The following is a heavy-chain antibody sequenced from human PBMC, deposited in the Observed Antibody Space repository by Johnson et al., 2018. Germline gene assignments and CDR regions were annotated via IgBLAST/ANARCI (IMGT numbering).Heavy chain of an antibody. CDR2: INPSGTRI. Sequence: VQLVESGGALVKPGGSLRLSCEASGFTLSDYHMSWIRQAPGRGPEWVSYINPSGTRIYYADSVKGRFTISRDPSKISQYLQMDSLRADDTAVYYCARASGSGNSCCDYYMDGGGKGTTVTVSS. V-gene: IGHV3-11*01. CDR1: GFTLSDYH. J-gene: IGHJ6*03. D-gene: IGHD4-23*01. CDR3: ARASGSGNSCCDYYMDG.